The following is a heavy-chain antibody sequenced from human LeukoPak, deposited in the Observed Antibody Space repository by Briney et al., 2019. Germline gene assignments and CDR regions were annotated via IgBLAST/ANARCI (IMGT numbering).Heavy chain of an antibody. D-gene: IGHD5-24*01. J-gene: IGHJ4*02. V-gene: IGHV1-69*06. CDR3: ARAGRWLQGYYFDY. Sequence: SVTVSCKASGGTFSSYAISWVRQAPGQGLEWMGGIIPIFGTANYAQKFQGRVTITADKSTSTAYMELSSLRSEDTAVYYCARAGRWLQGYYFDYWGQGTLVTVSS. CDR1: GGTFSSYA. CDR2: IIPIFGTA.